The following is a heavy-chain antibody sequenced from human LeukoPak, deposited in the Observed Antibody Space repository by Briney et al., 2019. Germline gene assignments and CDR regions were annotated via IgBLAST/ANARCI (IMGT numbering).Heavy chain of an antibody. D-gene: IGHD6-19*01. J-gene: IGHJ6*03. CDR1: GGSFSGYY. CDR3: AYSSGWYKNYYYYMDV. Sequence: PSETLSLTCAVYGGSFSGYYWSWIRQPPGKGLEWIGEINHSGSTNYNPSLKSRVTISVDTSKNQFSLKLSSVTAADTAVYYCAYSSGWYKNYYYYMDVWGKGTTVTVSS. V-gene: IGHV4-34*01. CDR2: INHSGST.